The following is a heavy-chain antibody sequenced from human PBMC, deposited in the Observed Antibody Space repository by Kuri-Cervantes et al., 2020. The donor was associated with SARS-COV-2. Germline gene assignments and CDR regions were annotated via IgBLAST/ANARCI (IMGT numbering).Heavy chain of an antibody. J-gene: IGHJ6*03. Sequence: GGSLRLSCAASGFTFSSYSMNWVRQAPGKGLEWVSSISSSSSYIYYADSVKGRFTISRDNAKNSLYLQMNSLRAEDTAVYYCARGFCGGDCYSYYYYYYMDVWGKGTTVTVSS. D-gene: IGHD2-21*01. CDR1: GFTFSSYS. V-gene: IGHV3-21*01. CDR2: ISSSSSYI. CDR3: ARGFCGGDCYSYYYYYYMDV.